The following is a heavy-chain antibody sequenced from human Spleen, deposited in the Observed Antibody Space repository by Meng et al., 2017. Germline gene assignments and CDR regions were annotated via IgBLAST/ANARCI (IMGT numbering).Heavy chain of an antibody. J-gene: IGHJ4*02. Sequence: QWHLQRCVAGLLKRSETLSLPCVVSGGSFSDYYWIWIRQPPGKGLEWIGEINHSGSTNYNPSLESRATISVDTSQNNLSLKLSSVTAADAAVYYCARGPTTMAHDFDYWGQGTLVTVSS. D-gene: IGHD4-11*01. CDR1: GGSFSDYY. V-gene: IGHV4-34*01. CDR2: INHSGST. CDR3: ARGPTTMAHDFDY.